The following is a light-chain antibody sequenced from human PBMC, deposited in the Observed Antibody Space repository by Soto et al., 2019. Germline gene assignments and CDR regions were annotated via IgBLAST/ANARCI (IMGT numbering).Light chain of an antibody. CDR1: SSDVGGYNY. V-gene: IGLV2-14*01. CDR2: EVT. J-gene: IGLJ1*01. Sequence: QSVLTQPASVSGSPGQSITISCTGTSSDVGGYNYVSWYQQHPGKAPKLMIYEVTNRPSGVSNRFSGSKSGNMASLTISGLQAEDEADYYCSSYTTSSTLVFGTGNKVT. CDR3: SSYTTSSTLV.